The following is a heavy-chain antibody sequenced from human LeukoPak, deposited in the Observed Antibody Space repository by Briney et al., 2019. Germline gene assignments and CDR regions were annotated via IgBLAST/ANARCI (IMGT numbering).Heavy chain of an antibody. D-gene: IGHD2-15*01. CDR3: AKANVKYCSGGSCFDAFDI. V-gene: IGHV3-23*01. J-gene: IGHJ3*02. CDR2: ISHSGGVT. CDR1: GFTFSSYA. Sequence: GGSLRLSCAASGFTFSSYAMSWVRQAPGKGPEWGSAISHSGGVTYYADSVKGRFTITRDNSKNTLYLQMNSLKAEDTAVYYCAKANVKYCSGGSCFDAFDIWGQGTMVTVSS.